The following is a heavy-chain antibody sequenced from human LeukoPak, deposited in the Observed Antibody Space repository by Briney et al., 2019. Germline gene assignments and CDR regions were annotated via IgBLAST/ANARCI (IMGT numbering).Heavy chain of an antibody. CDR1: GFTVSSNY. Sequence: PGGSLRLSCAASGFTVSSNYMSWVRQAPGKGLEWVSVIYSGGSTYYADSVKGRFTISRDNSKNTLYLQMNSLRAADTAVYYCAREYRGEYYFAYWGQGTLVTVSS. J-gene: IGHJ4*02. CDR3: AREYRGEYYFAY. CDR2: IYSGGST. D-gene: IGHD3-10*01. V-gene: IGHV3-66*01.